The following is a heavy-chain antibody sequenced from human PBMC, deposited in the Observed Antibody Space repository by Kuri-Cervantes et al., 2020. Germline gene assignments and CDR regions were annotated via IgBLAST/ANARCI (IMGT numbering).Heavy chain of an antibody. Sequence: GESLRLSCAASGFTFSSYWMSWVRQAPGKGLEWVANIKQDGSEKYYVDSVKGRFTISRDNAKNSLYLQMNSLRAEDTAVYYCARVGSSSRGRRFDPWGQGTLVTVSS. V-gene: IGHV3-7*03. J-gene: IGHJ5*02. D-gene: IGHD6-13*01. CDR2: IKQDGSEK. CDR3: ARVGSSSRGRRFDP. CDR1: GFTFSSYW.